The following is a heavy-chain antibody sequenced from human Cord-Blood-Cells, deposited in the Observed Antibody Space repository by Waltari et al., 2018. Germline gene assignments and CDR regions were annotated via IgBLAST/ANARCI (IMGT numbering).Heavy chain of an antibody. CDR1: GGSISSHY. J-gene: IGHJ3*02. CDR2: IYYSGST. D-gene: IGHD3-16*01. Sequence: QVQLQESGPGLVKPSETLSLTCTVSGGSISSHYWSWIRQPPGKGLEWIGYIYYSGSTNYNPALKSRVTISGDTSKNQFSLKLSSVTAADPDVYYCARGGAFDIWGQGTMVTVSS. V-gene: IGHV4-59*11. CDR3: ARGGAFDI.